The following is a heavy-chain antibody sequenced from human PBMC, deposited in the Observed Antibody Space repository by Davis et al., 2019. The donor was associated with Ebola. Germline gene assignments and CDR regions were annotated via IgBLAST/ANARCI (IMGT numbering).Heavy chain of an antibody. CDR1: GFTFSSYG. J-gene: IGHJ6*02. D-gene: IGHD2-15*01. V-gene: IGHV3-33*01. CDR2: IWYDGSNK. Sequence: PGGSLRLPCAASGFTFSSYGMHWVCQAPGKARERVAVIWYDGSNKYYAGSVKGRFTISRDNSKNTLYLQMNSLRAEDTAVYYCARDLSGYCSGGSCSTAYYYYGMDVWGQGTTVTVSS. CDR3: ARDLSGYCSGGSCSTAYYYYGMDV.